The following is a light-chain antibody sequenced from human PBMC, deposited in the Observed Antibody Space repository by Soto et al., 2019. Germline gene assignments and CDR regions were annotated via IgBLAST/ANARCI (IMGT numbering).Light chain of an antibody. CDR2: GVT. Sequence: LTQPASVSGSPGHSITISCTGSGSDIGAYNYVSSYQQHPGKAPKLLIHGVTRRPSGVSSRFSDSKSAYTASLTISGLQAEDEANYYCSSFTTSYFYVFGPGTKVTVL. CDR3: SSFTTSYFYV. CDR1: GSDIGAYNY. V-gene: IGLV2-14*01. J-gene: IGLJ1*01.